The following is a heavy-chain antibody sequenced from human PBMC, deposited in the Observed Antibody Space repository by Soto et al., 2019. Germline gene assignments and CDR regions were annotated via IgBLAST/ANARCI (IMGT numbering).Heavy chain of an antibody. J-gene: IGHJ4*02. V-gene: IGHV1-18*04. CDR3: ARRNDYYDSRGYYLKHPFDY. D-gene: IGHD3-22*01. CDR2: ISAYNGNT. CDR1: GYTFTSYG. Sequence: ASVKVSCKASGYTFTSYGISWVRQAPGQGLEWMGWISAYNGNTNYAQKLQGRVTMTTDTSTSTAYMELRSLRSDDTAVYYCARRNDYYDSRGYYLKHPFDYWGQGTLVTVSS.